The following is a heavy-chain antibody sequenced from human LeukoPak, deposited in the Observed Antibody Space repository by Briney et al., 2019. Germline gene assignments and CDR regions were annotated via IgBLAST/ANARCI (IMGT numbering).Heavy chain of an antibody. CDR2: IYYSGST. J-gene: IGHJ6*04. Sequence: TSETLSLTCTVSGGSISSSSYYWGWIRQPPGKGLEWIGSIYYSGSTYYNPSLKSRVTISVDTSKNQFSLKLSSVTAADTAVYYCARENSSSLDVWGKGTTVTVSS. D-gene: IGHD6-6*01. CDR3: ARENSSSLDV. V-gene: IGHV4-39*07. CDR1: GGSISSSSYY.